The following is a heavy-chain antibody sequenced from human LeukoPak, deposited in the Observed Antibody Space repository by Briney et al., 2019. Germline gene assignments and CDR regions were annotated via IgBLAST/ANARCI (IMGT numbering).Heavy chain of an antibody. Sequence: ASVKVSCTASGYTFTGYYMHWVRQAPGQGLEWMGWINPNSGGTNYAQKFQGRVTMTRDTSISTAYMELSRLRSDDTAVYYCARVHLGWYGGTTFDYWGQGTLVTVSS. CDR2: INPNSGGT. J-gene: IGHJ4*02. V-gene: IGHV1-2*02. CDR3: ARVHLGWYGGTTFDY. D-gene: IGHD6-19*01. CDR1: GYTFTGYY.